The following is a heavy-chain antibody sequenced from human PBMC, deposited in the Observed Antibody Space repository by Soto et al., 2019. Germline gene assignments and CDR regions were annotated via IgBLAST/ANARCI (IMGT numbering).Heavy chain of an antibody. D-gene: IGHD6-19*01. J-gene: IGHJ4*02. Sequence: GGSLRLSCTPSGFSFASVAMTWVRQARGKGLEWVAKISGSDGKTYYADSVNGRFSISRDTSRNTLSLQMTSLRAADTAIYYCAKCSYLDYWGQGTPVTVSS. CDR3: AKCSYLDY. CDR1: GFSFASVA. V-gene: IGHV3-23*01. CDR2: ISGSDGKT.